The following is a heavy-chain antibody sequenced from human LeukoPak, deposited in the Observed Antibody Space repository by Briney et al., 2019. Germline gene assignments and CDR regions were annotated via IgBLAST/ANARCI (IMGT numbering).Heavy chain of an antibody. V-gene: IGHV1-8*03. J-gene: IGHJ4*03. Sequence: ASVKVSCKASGYTFTSYDINWVRQATGQGLEWMGWMNPNSGNTGYAQKFQGRLTITRNTSITTAYMELSSLRSEDTAVYYCAREYCSGGSCYFGYWGQGTLVTVSS. CDR2: MNPNSGNT. CDR3: AREYCSGGSCYFGY. D-gene: IGHD2-15*01. CDR1: GYTFTSYD.